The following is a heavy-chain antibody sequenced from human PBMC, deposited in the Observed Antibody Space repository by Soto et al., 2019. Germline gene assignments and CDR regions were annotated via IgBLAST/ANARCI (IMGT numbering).Heavy chain of an antibody. CDR1: GYTFTSYG. J-gene: IGHJ4*02. CDR3: ARDFYDYVWRSYRGGFDY. V-gene: IGHV1-18*01. D-gene: IGHD3-16*02. Sequence: QVPLVQSGAEVKKPGASVKVSCKASGYTFTSYGISWVRQAPGQGHEWMGWISAYNGNTNYAQKLQGRVTMTTDTSTSTAYMELRSLRSDDTAVYYCARDFYDYVWRSYRGGFDYWGQGTLVTVSS. CDR2: ISAYNGNT.